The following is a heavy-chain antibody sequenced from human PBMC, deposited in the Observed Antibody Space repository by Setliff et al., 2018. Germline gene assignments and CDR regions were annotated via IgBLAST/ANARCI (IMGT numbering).Heavy chain of an antibody. CDR3: AKDRVPDGYWDFDY. CDR2: VIQGGSG. Sequence: GGSLRLSCAASGFIFRDYTMVWVRQAPGKGLEWVAGVIQGGSGVYADSVKGRFTISRDISENTLYLQMNSLRPEDTAVYYCAKDRVPDGYWDFDYWGQGILVTVSS. J-gene: IGHJ4*02. V-gene: IGHV3-23*01. D-gene: IGHD4-17*01. CDR1: GFIFRDYT.